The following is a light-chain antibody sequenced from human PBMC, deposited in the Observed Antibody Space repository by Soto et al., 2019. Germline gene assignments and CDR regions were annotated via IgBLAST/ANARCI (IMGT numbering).Light chain of an antibody. CDR2: EVS. CDR1: SXDVGGYNY. V-gene: IGLV2-14*01. J-gene: IGLJ1*01. CDR3: SSYTSTSTPCV. Sequence: QSVLTQPGSVSGSPGQSITISCTGTSXDVGGYNYVSWYQLHPGKAPKLIIYEVSHRPSGASNHFSGYKSGNTASLTISGLQAEDEADYYCSSYTSTSTPCVFGTGTKVTLL.